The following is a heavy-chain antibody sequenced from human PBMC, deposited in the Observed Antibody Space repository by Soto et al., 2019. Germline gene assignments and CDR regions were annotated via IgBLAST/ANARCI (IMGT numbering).Heavy chain of an antibody. CDR1: DGSIGSYD. CDR3: ARHVPGPYYFDD. V-gene: IGHV4-59*08. J-gene: IGHJ4*02. CDR2: INYSGST. Sequence: SETLSLTCTVSDGSIGSYDWSWIRQTPGKELEWIGKINYSGSTNYNPSLKSRVAISEDTSKNQFSLRLRSVTTADTAVYYCARHVPGPYYFDDWRQGTLGTVS. D-gene: IGHD6-19*01.